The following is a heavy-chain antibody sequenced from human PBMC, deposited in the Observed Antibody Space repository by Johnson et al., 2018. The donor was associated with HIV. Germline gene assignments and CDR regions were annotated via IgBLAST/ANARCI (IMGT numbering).Heavy chain of an antibody. CDR1: GFTVSSNY. Sequence: VQLVESGGGLIQPGGSLRLSCAASGFTVSSNYMSWVRQAPGKGLEWVSAISGTGGTTYYADSVRGRFSISRDKSKDTLYLQMSSLRAEDTAVYYCAKGRGYDYDALDFWGQGTMVTVSS. CDR3: AKGRGYDYDALDF. V-gene: IGHV3-23*04. D-gene: IGHD5-12*01. J-gene: IGHJ3*01. CDR2: ISGTGGTT.